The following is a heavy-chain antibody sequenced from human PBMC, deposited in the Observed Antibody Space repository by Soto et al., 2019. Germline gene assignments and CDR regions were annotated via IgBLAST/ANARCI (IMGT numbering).Heavy chain of an antibody. CDR1: GFTFSCYS. CDR3: ASFGRGYCSSTSCPTIRYYYYYMDV. Sequence: GGSLRLSCAASGFTFSCYSMNCVRQAPGKGLEWVSYISRSSSTIYYADSVKGRFTISRDNAKNSLYLQMNSLRAEDTAVYYCASFGRGYCSSTSCPTIRYYYYYMDVWGKGTTVTVSS. CDR2: ISRSSSTI. V-gene: IGHV3-48*01. J-gene: IGHJ6*03. D-gene: IGHD2-2*01.